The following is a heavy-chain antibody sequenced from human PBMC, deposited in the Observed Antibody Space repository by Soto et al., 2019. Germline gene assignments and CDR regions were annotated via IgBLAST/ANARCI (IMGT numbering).Heavy chain of an antibody. V-gene: IGHV1-18*01. CDR3: ARGGQWDFLSDY. J-gene: IGHJ4*02. CDR2: ISAYNGNT. D-gene: IGHD1-26*01. CDR1: GYSFTRYY. Sequence: QVQLVQSGAEVKKPGASVKVSCKASGYSFTRYYINWVRQAPGQGLEWMGWISAYNGNTHYEEKLQGRVTLTTDTSTSTAYMELRSLSSDDTAVYFCARGGQWDFLSDYVGQGTLVTVSS.